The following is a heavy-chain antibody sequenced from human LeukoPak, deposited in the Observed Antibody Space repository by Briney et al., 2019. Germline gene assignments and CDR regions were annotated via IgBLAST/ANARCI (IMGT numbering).Heavy chain of an antibody. J-gene: IGHJ4*02. Sequence: SETLSLTCTVSGGSISSYYWSWIRQPPGKGLEWIGYIYYSGSTNYSPSLKSRVTISVDTSKNQFSLKLSSVTAADTAVYYCARGKTVDYWGQGTLVTVSS. CDR3: ARGKTVDY. V-gene: IGHV4-59*01. CDR2: IYYSGST. CDR1: GGSISSYY.